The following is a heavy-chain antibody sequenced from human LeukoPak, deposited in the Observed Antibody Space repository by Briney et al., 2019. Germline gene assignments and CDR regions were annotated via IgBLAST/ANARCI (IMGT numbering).Heavy chain of an antibody. CDR1: GFTFSRYA. V-gene: IGHV3-64D*06. CDR3: VRSPPPLDWYDY. Sequence: GGALRLSCSASGFTFSRYAMYSVREALEKGLGYVSAISSNGGSTYYADSVKRRFTISRDNSKNTLYLQMSSLRAEDTAVYYCVRSPPPLDWYDYWGQGTLVTVSS. J-gene: IGHJ4*02. CDR2: ISSNGGST. D-gene: IGHD3/OR15-3a*01.